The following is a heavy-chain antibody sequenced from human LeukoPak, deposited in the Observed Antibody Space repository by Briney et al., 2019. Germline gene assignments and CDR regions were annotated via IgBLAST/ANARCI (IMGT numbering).Heavy chain of an antibody. CDR3: AGEGVPRYYYGMDV. CDR1: GFTFSSYG. CDR2: IWYDGSNK. J-gene: IGHJ6*02. D-gene: IGHD2-21*01. V-gene: IGHV3-33*01. Sequence: PGGSLRLSCAASGFTFSSYGMHWVRQAPGKGLEWVAVIWYDGSNKYYADSVKGRFTISRDNSKNTLYLQMNSLRAEDTAVYYCAGEGVPRYYYGMDVWGQGTTVTVSS.